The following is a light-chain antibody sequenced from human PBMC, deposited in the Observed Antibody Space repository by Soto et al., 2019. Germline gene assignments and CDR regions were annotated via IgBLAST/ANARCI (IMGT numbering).Light chain of an antibody. CDR2: SNN. J-gene: IGLJ1*01. Sequence: QSVLTQPPSASGTPGQRVTISCSGSRSNIGSNYVYWYQQLPGTAPKLLIYSNNQRPSGVPDRFSGSKSGTSASLAISGLRSEDEADYYCAAWDDSLSGQVFGTGTKVTVL. CDR3: AAWDDSLSGQV. V-gene: IGLV1-47*02. CDR1: RSNIGSNY.